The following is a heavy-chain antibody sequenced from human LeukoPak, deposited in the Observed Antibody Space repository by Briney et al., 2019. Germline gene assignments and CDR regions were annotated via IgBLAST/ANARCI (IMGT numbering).Heavy chain of an antibody. CDR1: GFIFNTYV. Sequence: PGGSLRLSCAASGFIFNTYVMHWVRQAPGKGLEWLAFIRYDGSNKNYADSVKGRFTISRDSTKNSLYLQMNNLRAEDTAVYYCAKDGGSDPDSFDIWGQGTMVTVSS. CDR2: IRYDGSNK. V-gene: IGHV3-30*02. D-gene: IGHD2-15*01. CDR3: AKDGGSDPDSFDI. J-gene: IGHJ3*02.